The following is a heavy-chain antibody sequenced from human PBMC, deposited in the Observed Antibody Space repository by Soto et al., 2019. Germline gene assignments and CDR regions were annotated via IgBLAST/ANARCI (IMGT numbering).Heavy chain of an antibody. CDR2: IYSGGST. CDR1: GFTVSSNY. D-gene: IGHD3-9*01. V-gene: IGHV3-66*01. Sequence: GGSLRLSCAASGFTVSSNYMSWVRQAPGKGLEWVSVIYSGGSTYYADSVKGRFTISRDNSKNTLYLQMNSLRVEDTAVYYCARAEAYYDILTGYRPDAFDIWGQGTMVTVSS. CDR3: ARAEAYYDILTGYRPDAFDI. J-gene: IGHJ3*02.